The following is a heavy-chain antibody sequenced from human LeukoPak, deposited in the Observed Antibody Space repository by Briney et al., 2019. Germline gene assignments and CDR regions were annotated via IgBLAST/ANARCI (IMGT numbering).Heavy chain of an antibody. CDR1: GGSISSGDYY. CDR3: ARAPRGMGELSSRDAFDI. D-gene: IGHD3-16*02. J-gene: IGHJ3*02. V-gene: IGHV4-30-4*01. Sequence: PSETLSLTCTVSGGSISSGDYYWSWIRQPPGKGLEWIGYIYYSGSTIYNPSLKSRLTISVDTSKNQFSLKLRSVTAADTAVYYCARAPRGMGELSSRDAFDIWGQETMVTVSS. CDR2: IYYSGST.